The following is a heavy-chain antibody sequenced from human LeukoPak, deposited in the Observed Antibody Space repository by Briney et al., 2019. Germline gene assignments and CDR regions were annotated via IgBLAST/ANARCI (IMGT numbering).Heavy chain of an antibody. CDR2: ISWNSGSI. CDR3: AKGYDFWSGYLDY. Sequence: PGRSLRLSCAASGFTFDDYAMHWVRQAPGKGLEWVSGISWNSGSIGYADSVKGRFTISRDNAKNSLYLQMNSLRAEDTAVYYCAKGYDFWSGYLDYWGQGTLVTVSS. V-gene: IGHV3-9*01. CDR1: GFTFDDYA. D-gene: IGHD3-3*01. J-gene: IGHJ4*02.